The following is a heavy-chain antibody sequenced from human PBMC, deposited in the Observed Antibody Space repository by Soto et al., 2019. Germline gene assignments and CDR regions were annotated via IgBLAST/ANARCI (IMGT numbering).Heavy chain of an antibody. J-gene: IGHJ3*02. Sequence: GPSVKVSCTASGGTFSSYAISWVRQAPGQGLEWMGGIIPIFGTANYAQKFQGRVTITADESTSTAYMELSSLRSEDTAVYYCASGRAVGATTAFDIWGQGTMVTVSS. CDR3: ASGRAVGATTAFDI. V-gene: IGHV1-69*01. CDR1: GGTFSSYA. D-gene: IGHD1-26*01. CDR2: IIPIFGTA.